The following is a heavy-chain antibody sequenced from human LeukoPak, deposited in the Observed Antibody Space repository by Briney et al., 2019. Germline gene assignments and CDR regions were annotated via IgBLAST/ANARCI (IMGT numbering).Heavy chain of an antibody. Sequence: SETQSLTCTVSGGSIGSSSYYWGWIRQPPGKGLERIGSIYYSGSTYYNPSLKSRVTISVDASKNQFSLKVSFVSAADTAVYYCARTTFWSGRSPDYHHCYMDVWGKGTTVTVSS. V-gene: IGHV4-39*07. CDR3: ARTTFWSGRSPDYHHCYMDV. J-gene: IGHJ6*03. D-gene: IGHD3-3*01. CDR1: GGSIGSSSYY. CDR2: IYYSGST.